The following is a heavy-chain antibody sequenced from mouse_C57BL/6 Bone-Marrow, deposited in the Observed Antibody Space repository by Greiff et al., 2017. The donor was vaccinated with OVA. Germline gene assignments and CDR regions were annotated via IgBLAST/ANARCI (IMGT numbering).Heavy chain of an antibody. CDR1: GFTFSSYA. CDR2: ISDGGSYT. Sequence: VQLVESGGGLVKPGGSLKLSCAASGFTFSSYAMSWVRQTPEKRLEWVATISDGGSYTYYPDNVKGRFTISRDNAKNNLYLQMSHLKSEDTAMYYCARVLWLRRYYFDYWGQGTTLTVSS. CDR3: ARVLWLRRYYFDY. D-gene: IGHD2-2*01. V-gene: IGHV5-4*01. J-gene: IGHJ2*01.